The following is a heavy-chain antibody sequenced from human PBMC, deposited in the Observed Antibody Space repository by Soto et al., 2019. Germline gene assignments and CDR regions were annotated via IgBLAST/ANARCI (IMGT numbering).Heavy chain of an antibody. Sequence: ASVKVSCKAPGGTFSSYAISWVRQAPGQGLEWMGGIIPIFGTANYAQKFQGRVTMTRNTPISTAYMELSSLRSEDTAVYYCARPLYYDSSGYDAFDIWGQGTMVTVSS. J-gene: IGHJ3*02. CDR1: GGTFSSYA. CDR3: ARPLYYDSSGYDAFDI. CDR2: IIPIFGTA. V-gene: IGHV1-69*05. D-gene: IGHD3-22*01.